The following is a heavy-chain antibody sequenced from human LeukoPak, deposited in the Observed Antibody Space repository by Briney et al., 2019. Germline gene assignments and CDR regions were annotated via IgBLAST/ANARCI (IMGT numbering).Heavy chain of an antibody. CDR1: GFTLSSNY. D-gene: IGHD5-18*01. CDR3: ASGLWLLHDEDFQH. V-gene: IGHV3-66*01. CDR2: IYSGGST. J-gene: IGHJ1*01. Sequence: GGSLRLSCAASGFTLSSNYMSWVRQAPGEGLGWVSVIYSGGSTYYTDSVKGRFTISRDSSKNTLYLQMNSLRAEDTAVYYCASGLWLLHDEDFQHWGQGTLVTVGS.